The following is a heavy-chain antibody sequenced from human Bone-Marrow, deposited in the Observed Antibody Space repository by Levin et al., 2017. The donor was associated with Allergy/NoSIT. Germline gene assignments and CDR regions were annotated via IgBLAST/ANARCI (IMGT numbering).Heavy chain of an antibody. CDR2: ISSDGSNK. J-gene: IGHJ4*02. D-gene: IGHD1-26*01. V-gene: IGHV3-30*04. CDR1: GFTFSSYI. Sequence: QPGGSLRLSCAASGFTFSSYIMHLVRQAPGKGLEWVTVISSDGSNKHYADSVKGRFTISRDNSKNTLYLQMNSLRAEDTAVYYCATAGESGSYFDYWGQGTLVTVSS. CDR3: ATAGESGSYFDY.